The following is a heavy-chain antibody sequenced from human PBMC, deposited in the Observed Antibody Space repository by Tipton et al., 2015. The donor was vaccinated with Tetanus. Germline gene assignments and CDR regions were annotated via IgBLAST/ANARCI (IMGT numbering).Heavy chain of an antibody. Sequence: SLRLSCVASGYNFRNNGMHWVRQAPGKGLEWVANINGGGNEKYYVDSVKGRFTISRDNAKNSLYLQMNSLRGEDTAVYYCVRDFAEFDYWGQGTLVTVSS. CDR3: VRDFAEFDY. J-gene: IGHJ4*02. CDR1: GYNFRNNG. CDR2: INGGGNEK. V-gene: IGHV3-7*01.